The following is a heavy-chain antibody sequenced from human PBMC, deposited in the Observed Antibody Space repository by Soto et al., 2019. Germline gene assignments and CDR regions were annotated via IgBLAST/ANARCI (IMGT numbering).Heavy chain of an antibody. Sequence: SHTLSLTCAISGDSVSSNSAAWNLIRQSPSRGLEWLGRTYYRSKWYNDYAVSVKSRITINPDTSKNQFSLQLNSVTPEDTAVYYCAREQQLVDYYYYGMEVWGKGTTVTVSS. CDR3: AREQQLVDYYYYGMEV. CDR2: TYYRSKWYN. J-gene: IGHJ6*04. V-gene: IGHV6-1*01. D-gene: IGHD6-13*01. CDR1: GDSVSSNSAA.